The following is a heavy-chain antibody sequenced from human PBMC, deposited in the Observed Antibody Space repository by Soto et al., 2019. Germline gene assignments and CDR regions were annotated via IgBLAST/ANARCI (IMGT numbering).Heavy chain of an antibody. Sequence: GGSLRLSCAASGFTFSSYSMNWVRQAPGKGLEWVSYISSSSSTIYYADSVKGRFTISRDNAKNSLYLQMNSLRDEDTAVYYCARDYPDYYDSSGYPPSLDYWGQGTLVTVSS. CDR3: ARDYPDYYDSSGYPPSLDY. J-gene: IGHJ4*02. V-gene: IGHV3-48*02. CDR1: GFTFSSYS. CDR2: ISSSSSTI. D-gene: IGHD3-22*01.